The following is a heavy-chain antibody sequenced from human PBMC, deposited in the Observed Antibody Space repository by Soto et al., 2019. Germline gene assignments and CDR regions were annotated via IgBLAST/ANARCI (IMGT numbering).Heavy chain of an antibody. CDR3: ARHYGYEVFYY. CDR1: GGSISSGSYY. Sequence: PSATLSITCTASGGSISSGSYYWGRIRQPPGKGLEWIGSIYYSGSTYYNPSLKSRVTISVDTSKNQFSLKLSAVTAADTAVYYCARHYGYEVFYYLGQGTLVTGSS. D-gene: IGHD5-18*01. V-gene: IGHV4-39*01. J-gene: IGHJ4*02. CDR2: IYYSGST.